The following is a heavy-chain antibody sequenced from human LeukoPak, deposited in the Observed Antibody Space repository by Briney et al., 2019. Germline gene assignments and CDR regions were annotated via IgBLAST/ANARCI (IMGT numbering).Heavy chain of an antibody. V-gene: IGHV4-31*11. Sequence: ASETLSLTCAVSSGSNNGGCFYLIWVRQPPGKGLEWLGYIFSNGGTYYNPSLESRLSISGDSSKTQFSLRLTSVTAADTAVYYCARAERDYFGSGPFDLWGQGTLVTVSS. J-gene: IGHJ4*02. D-gene: IGHD3-10*01. CDR2: IFSNGGT. CDR3: ARAERDYFGSGPFDL. CDR1: SGSNNGGCFY.